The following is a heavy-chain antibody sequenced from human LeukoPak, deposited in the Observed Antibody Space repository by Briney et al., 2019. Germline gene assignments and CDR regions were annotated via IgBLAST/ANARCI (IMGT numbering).Heavy chain of an antibody. J-gene: IGHJ4*02. CDR1: GFIFSDYW. CDR3: AKDYYGSGSLFDY. CDR2: MRYDGSNE. V-gene: IGHV3-30*02. D-gene: IGHD3-10*01. Sequence: GGSLRLSCAASGFIFSDYWMHWVRQAPGKGLEWVAFMRYDGSNEYYADSVKGRFTISRDNSKNTLYLQMNSLRAEDTAVYYCAKDYYGSGSLFDYWGQGTLVTVSS.